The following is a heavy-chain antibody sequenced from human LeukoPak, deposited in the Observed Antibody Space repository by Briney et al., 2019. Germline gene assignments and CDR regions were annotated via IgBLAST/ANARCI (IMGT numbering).Heavy chain of an antibody. CDR3: ARSQNYYGSGDY. CDR2: IYYSGGT. V-gene: IGHV4-59*01. CDR1: GGSINYYY. D-gene: IGHD3-10*01. J-gene: IGHJ4*02. Sequence: SETLSLTCTVSGGSINYYYWMWIRQPPGKGLEWIGYIYYSGGTHYNPSLKSRVTMLVGTSKNQFSLKLTAVTAADTAVYYCARSQNYYGSGDYWSQGTLVTVSS.